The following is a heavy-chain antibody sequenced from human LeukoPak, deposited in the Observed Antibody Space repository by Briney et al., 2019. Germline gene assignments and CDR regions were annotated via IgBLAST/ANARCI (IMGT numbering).Heavy chain of an antibody. D-gene: IGHD6-19*01. CDR3: ARVQQWLIDY. CDR1: GGSFSGYY. CDR2: INHSGST. V-gene: IGHV4-34*01. J-gene: IGHJ4*02. Sequence: RASETLSLTCAVYGGSFSGYYWSWIRQPPGKGLEWIGEINHSGSTNYNPSLKSRVTISVDTSKNQFSLKLSSVTAADTAVYYCARVQQWLIDYWGQGTLVTVSS.